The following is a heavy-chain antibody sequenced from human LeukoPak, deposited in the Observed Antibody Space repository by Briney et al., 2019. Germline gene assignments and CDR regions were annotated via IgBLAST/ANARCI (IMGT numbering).Heavy chain of an antibody. CDR3: ATQLASVRYFDWRRRADNAVDY. V-gene: IGHV4-39*01. CDR2: IYYSGST. Sequence: SETWSLTCTVSVGSISSSSDYGAWIRQPPGKGLEWNAGIYYSGSTYYNPSLKSRVNISVDTSKNQFSLKLSSVTAADTAVYYCATQLASVRYFDWRRRADNAVDYWGQGTLVTVSS. D-gene: IGHD3-9*01. J-gene: IGHJ4*02. CDR1: VGSISSSSDY.